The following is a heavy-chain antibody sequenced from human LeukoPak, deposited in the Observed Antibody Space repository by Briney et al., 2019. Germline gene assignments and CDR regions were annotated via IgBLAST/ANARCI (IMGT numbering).Heavy chain of an antibody. CDR1: GFTFSSYR. CDR2: ISSSSSTI. J-gene: IGHJ5*02. V-gene: IGHV3-48*04. CDR3: ARGSSGLNWFDP. Sequence: GGALRLSCAASGFTFSSYRMNWVRQAPGKGLEGVSYISSSSSTIYYADSVKGRFTISRDNAKNSLYLQMNSLRAEDTAVYYCARGSSGLNWFDPWGKGTVVTVSS. D-gene: IGHD6-25*01.